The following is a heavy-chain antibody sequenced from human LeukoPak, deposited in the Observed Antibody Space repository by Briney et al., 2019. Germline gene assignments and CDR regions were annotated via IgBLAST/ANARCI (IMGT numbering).Heavy chain of an antibody. Sequence: GGSLRLSCAASGFTFSSYSMNWVRQAPGKGLEWVSSISSSSSYIYYADSVKGRFTISRDNAKNSLYLQMNSLRAEDTAVYYCATSFPTGGPGDWGQGTLVTVSS. CDR1: GFTFSSYS. D-gene: IGHD4-17*01. CDR2: ISSSSSYI. V-gene: IGHV3-21*01. CDR3: ATSFPTGGPGD. J-gene: IGHJ4*02.